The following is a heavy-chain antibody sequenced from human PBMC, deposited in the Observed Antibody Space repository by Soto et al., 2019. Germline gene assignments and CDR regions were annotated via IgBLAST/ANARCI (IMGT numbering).Heavy chain of an antibody. CDR1: GFTFSSYW. V-gene: IGHV3-7*04. Sequence: EVQLVESGGGLVQPGGSLRLSCAASGFTFSSYWMSWVRQAPGKGLEWVANIKQDGSEKYYVDSVKGRFTISRDNAKNSLYLQMNSLRAEDTAVYYCARGSGSFHYYYYGMDVWGQGTTVTVSS. CDR2: IKQDGSEK. D-gene: IGHD1-26*01. J-gene: IGHJ6*02. CDR3: ARGSGSFHYYYYGMDV.